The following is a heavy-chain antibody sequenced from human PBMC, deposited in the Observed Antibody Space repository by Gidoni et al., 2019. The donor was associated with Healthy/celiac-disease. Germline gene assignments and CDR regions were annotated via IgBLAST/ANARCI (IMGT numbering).Heavy chain of an antibody. CDR3: AGRGAAAGTFFWGNWFDP. CDR2: IYHSGST. Sequence: QVQLQESGPGLVKPSGPLSLTCAVSGGSISSSNWWSWVRQPPGKGLEWIGEIYHSGSTNYNPSLKSRVTISVDKSKNQFSLKLSSVTAADTAVYYCAGRGAAAGTFFWGNWFDPWGQGTLVTVSS. D-gene: IGHD6-13*01. V-gene: IGHV4-4*02. J-gene: IGHJ5*02. CDR1: GGSISSSNW.